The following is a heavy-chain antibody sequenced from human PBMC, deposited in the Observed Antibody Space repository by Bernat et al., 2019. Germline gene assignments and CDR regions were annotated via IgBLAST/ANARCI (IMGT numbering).Heavy chain of an antibody. V-gene: IGHV3-66*01. J-gene: IGHJ4*02. CDR3: SGYGSNSV. Sequence: EVQVVTSGGGLVQPGESLRLSCAASGFTVGDHHMNWVRQAPGKGLEWVAVIYNGGATYYADSVQGRFTISRDSSKNTVYLQMSGLRAEDTAVYYCSGYGSNSVWDQGTRVTVPS. D-gene: IGHD4-4*01. CDR2: IYNGGAT. CDR1: GFTVGDHH.